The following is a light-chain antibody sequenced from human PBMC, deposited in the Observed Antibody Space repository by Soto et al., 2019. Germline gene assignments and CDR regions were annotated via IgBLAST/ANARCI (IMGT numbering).Light chain of an antibody. V-gene: IGKV3-11*01. CDR1: QSVSSY. Sequence: ILLTQSPSTLSLYPGERATLSCRASQSVSSYLAWYQQKPGQAPRLLIYDASNRATGIPARFSGSGSGTDFTLTISSLEPEDFAVYYCQQRSNWPPTFGQGTKVDIK. J-gene: IGKJ1*01. CDR2: DAS. CDR3: QQRSNWPPT.